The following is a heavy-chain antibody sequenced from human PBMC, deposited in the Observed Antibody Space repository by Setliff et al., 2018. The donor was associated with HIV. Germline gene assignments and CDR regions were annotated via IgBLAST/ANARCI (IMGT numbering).Heavy chain of an antibody. CDR1: GYSINSGYY. CDR2: IYHSGNT. V-gene: IGHV4-38-2*01. Sequence: SETLSLTCAVSGYSINSGYYWGWIRQPPGKGLEWIGNIYHSGNTYYNPSLKSRVSISVDTSKNQFSLKLSSVTAADTAVYYCARGGPYYYDSSGYSLGYWGQGTLVTVSS. D-gene: IGHD3-22*01. J-gene: IGHJ4*02. CDR3: ARGGPYYYDSSGYSLGY.